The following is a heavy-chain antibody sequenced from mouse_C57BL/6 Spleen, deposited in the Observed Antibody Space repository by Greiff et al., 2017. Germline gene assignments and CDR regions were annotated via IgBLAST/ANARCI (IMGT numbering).Heavy chain of an antibody. CDR2: ISSGGSYT. Sequence: EVQLVESGGDLVKPGGSLKLSCAASGFTFSSYGMSWVRQTPDKRLEWVATISSGGSYTYYPDSVKGRFTISRDKAKNTLYLQMSSLKTEDTAMYYCGRENYFDYWGQGTTLTVSS. J-gene: IGHJ2*01. CDR1: GFTFSSYG. CDR3: GRENYFDY. V-gene: IGHV5-6*01.